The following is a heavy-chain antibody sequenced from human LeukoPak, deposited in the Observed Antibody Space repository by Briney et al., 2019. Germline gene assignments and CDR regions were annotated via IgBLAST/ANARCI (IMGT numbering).Heavy chain of an antibody. V-gene: IGHV1-8*01. CDR2: MNPNSGNT. CDR3: ASWTRGYCSGTSCYDGSY. J-gene: IGHJ4*02. CDR1: GYTFTSYD. D-gene: IGHD2-2*01. Sequence: ASVKVSCKASGYTFTSYDINWVRQATGQGLEWMGWMNPNSGNTGYAQKFQGRVTMTRNTSISTAYMELSSLRSEGTAVYFCASWTRGYCSGTSCYDGSYWGQGTLVTVSS.